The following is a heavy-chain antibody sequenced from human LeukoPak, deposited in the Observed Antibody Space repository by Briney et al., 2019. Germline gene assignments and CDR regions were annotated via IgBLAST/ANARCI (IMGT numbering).Heavy chain of an antibody. V-gene: IGHV4-59*08. J-gene: IGHJ6*02. CDR2: IYYSGST. CDR3: ARSEQLWLIGVYYYDMDV. CDR1: GGAISSYY. Sequence: SETLSLTCTVSGGAISSYYWSWIRQPPGKGLEWIGYIYYSGSTNYNPSLKSRVTISVDTSKNQFSLKLSSVTAADTAVYYCARSEQLWLIGVYYYDMDVWGQGTTVTVSS. D-gene: IGHD5-18*01.